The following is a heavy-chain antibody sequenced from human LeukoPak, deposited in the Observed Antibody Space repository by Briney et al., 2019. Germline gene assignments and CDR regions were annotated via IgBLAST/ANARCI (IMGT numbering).Heavy chain of an antibody. CDR1: GFTFSSYE. CDR2: ISSSGSTI. Sequence: GGSLRLSCAASGFTFSSYEMHWVRQAPGKGLEWVSYISSSGSTIYYADSVKGRFTISRDNAKNSLYLQMNSLRAEDTAVYYCAELGITMIGGVWGKGTTVTISS. V-gene: IGHV3-48*03. CDR3: AELGITMIGGV. J-gene: IGHJ6*04. D-gene: IGHD3-10*02.